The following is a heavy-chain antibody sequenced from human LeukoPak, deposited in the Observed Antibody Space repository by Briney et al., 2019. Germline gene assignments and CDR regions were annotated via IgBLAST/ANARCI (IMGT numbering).Heavy chain of an antibody. J-gene: IGHJ4*02. CDR2: IYHSGST. D-gene: IGHD2-8*01. V-gene: IGHV4-39*07. Sequence: SETLSLTCTVSGGSISSSSYYWGWVRQPPGKGLEWIGEIYHSGSTNYNPSLKSRVTISVDKSKNQFSLKLSSVTAADTAVYYCARGYCTNAVCSLGPTQAWGQGTLVTVSS. CDR3: ARGYCTNAVCSLGPTQA. CDR1: GGSISSSSYY.